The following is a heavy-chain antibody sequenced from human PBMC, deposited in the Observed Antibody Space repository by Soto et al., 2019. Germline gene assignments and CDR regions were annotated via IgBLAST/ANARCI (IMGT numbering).Heavy chain of an antibody. CDR3: ARTRNYYDSSGYYGNDY. V-gene: IGHV3-64*01. CDR1: GFTFSSYA. Sequence: GGSLRLSCAASGFTFSSYAMHWVRQAPGKGLEYVSAISSNGGSTYYANSVKGRFTISRDNSKNTLYLQMGSLRAEDMAVYYCARTRNYYDSSGYYGNDYWGQGT. D-gene: IGHD3-22*01. J-gene: IGHJ4*02. CDR2: ISSNGGST.